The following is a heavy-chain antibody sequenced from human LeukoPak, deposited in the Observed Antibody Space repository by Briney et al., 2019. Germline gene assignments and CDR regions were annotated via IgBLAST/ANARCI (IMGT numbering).Heavy chain of an antibody. Sequence: SETLSLTCTVSGGSISSSSYYWGWIRQPPGKGLEWIGSIYYSGSTYYNPSLKSRVTISVDTSKNQFSLKLSSVTAADTAVYYCARLEWLGNPYNWFDRWGQGTLVTVSS. CDR3: ARLEWLGNPYNWFDR. D-gene: IGHD6-19*01. CDR1: GGSISSSSYY. V-gene: IGHV4-39*01. CDR2: IYYSGST. J-gene: IGHJ5*02.